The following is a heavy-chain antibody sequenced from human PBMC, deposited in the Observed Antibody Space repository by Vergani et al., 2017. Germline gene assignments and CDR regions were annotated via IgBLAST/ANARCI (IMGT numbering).Heavy chain of an antibody. Sequence: QLQLQESGPGLVKPSETLSLTCTVSGGSISSSSYYWSWIRQPPGKGLEWIGYIYYSGSTNYNPSLKSRVTISVDTAKNQFSLKRSSGTAADTAVYYCARLDVRGRWLQPKGGDWGQGTLVTVSS. V-gene: IGHV4-61*05. CDR2: IYYSGST. CDR1: GGSISSSSYY. D-gene: IGHD5-24*01. CDR3: ARLDVRGRWLQPKGGD. J-gene: IGHJ4*02.